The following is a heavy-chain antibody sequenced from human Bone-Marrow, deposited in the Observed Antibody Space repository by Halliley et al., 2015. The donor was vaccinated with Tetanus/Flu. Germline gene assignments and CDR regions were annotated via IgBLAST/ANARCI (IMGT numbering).Heavy chain of an antibody. D-gene: IGHD5-12*01. CDR3: ARGGGWLPDF. J-gene: IGHJ4*02. CDR2: GHYSGSP. V-gene: IGHV4-59*13. Sequence: GKGLEWIGNGHYSGSPTSTPPLKSRVPMSLDTPKNQFSLQLNSVTAADTAIYYCARGGGWLPDFWGQGTLVTVSS.